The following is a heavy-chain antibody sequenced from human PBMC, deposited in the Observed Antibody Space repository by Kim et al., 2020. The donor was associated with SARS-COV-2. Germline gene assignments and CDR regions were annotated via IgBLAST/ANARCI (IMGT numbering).Heavy chain of an antibody. CDR2: IVVGSGNT. CDR3: AAPRLGRQLDYYYYYYGMDV. V-gene: IGHV1-58*01. Sequence: SVKVSCKASGFTFTSSAVQWVRQARGQRLEWIGWIVVGSGNTNYAQKFQERVTITRDMSTSTAYMELSSLRSEDTAVYYCAAPRLGRQLDYYYYYYGMDVWGQGTTVTVSS. D-gene: IGHD6-6*01. CDR1: GFTFTSSA. J-gene: IGHJ6*02.